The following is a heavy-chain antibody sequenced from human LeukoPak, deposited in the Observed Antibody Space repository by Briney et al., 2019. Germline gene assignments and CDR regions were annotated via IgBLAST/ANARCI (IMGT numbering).Heavy chain of an antibody. Sequence: SETLSLTCTVSGGSISSSSYYWGWIRQPPGKGLEWIGSIYFSGTTYYNPSLKSRVTISADTSKNQFSLRLSSVTATETAVYYCARQRSGYSYGYGKFDYWGQGTLVTVSS. J-gene: IGHJ4*02. CDR2: IYFSGTT. V-gene: IGHV4-39*01. CDR3: ARQRSGYSYGYGKFDY. CDR1: GGSISSSSYY. D-gene: IGHD5-18*01.